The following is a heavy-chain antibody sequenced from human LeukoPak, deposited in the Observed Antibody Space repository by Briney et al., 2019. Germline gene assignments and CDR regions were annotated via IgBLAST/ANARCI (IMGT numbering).Heavy chain of an antibody. D-gene: IGHD2-15*01. V-gene: IGHV4-31*03. J-gene: IGHJ5*02. CDR2: IYYSGST. CDR3: ARSPRRSSPNWFDP. CDR1: GGSISSGGYY. Sequence: PSQTLSLTCTVSGGSISSGGYYWSWIRQHPGKGLEWIGYIYYSGSTYYNPSLKSRVTISVDTSKNQFSLKLSSVTAADTAVYYCARSPRRSSPNWFDPWGQGTLVTVSS.